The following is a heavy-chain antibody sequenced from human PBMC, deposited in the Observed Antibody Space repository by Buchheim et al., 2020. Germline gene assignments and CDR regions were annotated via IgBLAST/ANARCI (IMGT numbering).Heavy chain of an antibody. CDR2: IGSSGNI. J-gene: IGHJ4*02. D-gene: IGHD3-9*01. CDR1: GFRFDSYA. CDR3: ARDQDWAFQY. Sequence: EVQLLESGGGLVQSGGSLKLSCAVSGFRFDSYAMTWVRQAPGKGLEWLSYIGSSGNIWYANSVKDRFTISRDNAKNSLYLEMNSLRDEDTAVYYCARDQDWAFQYWGQGSL. V-gene: IGHV3-48*02.